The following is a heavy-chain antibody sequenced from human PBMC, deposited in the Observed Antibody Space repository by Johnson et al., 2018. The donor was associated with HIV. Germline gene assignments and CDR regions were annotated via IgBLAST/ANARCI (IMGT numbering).Heavy chain of an antibody. J-gene: IGHJ3*02. CDR1: GFTFDDYG. CDR3: ARDRRYYGSGSYGGAFDI. V-gene: IGHV3-20*04. CDR2: ISWKSGSV. Sequence: VQLVESGGGVVRPGGSLRLSCAASGFTFDDYGMSWVRQAPGKGLEWVSGISWKSGSVDYVDSVKGRFTISRDNAKNSLYLQMNSLRAEDTALYYCARDRRYYGSGSYGGAFDIWGQGTMVTVSS. D-gene: IGHD3-10*01.